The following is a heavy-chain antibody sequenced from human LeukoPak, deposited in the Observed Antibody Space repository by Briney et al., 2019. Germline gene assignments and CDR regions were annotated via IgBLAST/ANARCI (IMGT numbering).Heavy chain of an antibody. CDR1: GASITATNW. V-gene: IGHV4-4*01. CDR3: AKESGRGTFDL. J-gene: IGHJ3*01. D-gene: IGHD3-10*01. Sequence: SETLSLTCDVSGASITATNWWTWVRLPPGKGLEWIGEVSHSETTNYSPSLRGRVRLSVDRATNQFSLRLTSVTAADTAVYCCAKESGRGTFDLWGQGTMVTVSS. CDR2: VSHSETT.